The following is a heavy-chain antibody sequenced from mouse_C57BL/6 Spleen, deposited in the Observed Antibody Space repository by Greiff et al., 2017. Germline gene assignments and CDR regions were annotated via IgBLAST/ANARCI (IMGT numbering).Heavy chain of an antibody. CDR1: GYTFTIYW. J-gene: IGHJ1*03. CDR3: ARSRYGNPYFDV. CDR2: IYPSDSET. Sequence: QVQLQQPGAELVRPGSSVKLSCKASGYTFTIYWMDWVKQRPGQGLEWIGNIYPSDSETHYNQKFKDKATLTVDKSSSTAYMQLSSLTSEDSAVYYCARSRYGNPYFDVWGTGTTVTVSS. V-gene: IGHV1-61*01. D-gene: IGHD2-10*02.